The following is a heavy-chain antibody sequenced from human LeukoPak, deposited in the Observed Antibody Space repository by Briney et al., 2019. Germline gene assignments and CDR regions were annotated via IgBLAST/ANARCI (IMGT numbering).Heavy chain of an antibody. D-gene: IGHD3-9*01. CDR3: ARDLSVRWYYDILTGYYPPTFYYYYGMDV. CDR1: GFTFSSYS. J-gene: IGHJ6*02. Sequence: PGGSLRLSCAASGFTFSSYSTNWVRQAPGKGLEWVSSISSSSSYIYYADSVKGRFTISRDNAKNSLYLQMNSLRAEDTAVYYCARDLSVRWYYDILTGYYPPTFYYYYGMDVWGQGTTVTVS. V-gene: IGHV3-21*01. CDR2: ISSSSSYI.